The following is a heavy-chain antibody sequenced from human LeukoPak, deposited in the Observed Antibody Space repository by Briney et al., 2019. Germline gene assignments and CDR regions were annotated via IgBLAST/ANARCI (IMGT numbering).Heavy chain of an antibody. V-gene: IGHV3-21*01. D-gene: IGHD4-23*01. CDR1: GFTFSTFA. J-gene: IGHJ4*02. CDR3: ARGPSGGFDY. CDR2: ISSSSSYI. Sequence: PGGSLRLSCAASGFTFSTFAMIWVRQPPGKGLEWVSSISSSSSYIYYADSVKGRFTISRDNAKSSLYLQMNSLTAEDTAVYYCARGPSGGFDYWGQGTLVTVSS.